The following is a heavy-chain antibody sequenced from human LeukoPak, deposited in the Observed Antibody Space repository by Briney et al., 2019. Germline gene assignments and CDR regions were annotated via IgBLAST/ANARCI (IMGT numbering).Heavy chain of an antibody. D-gene: IGHD4-17*01. CDR3: TIRLTTVTTYGDY. CDR2: IKSKTDGGTT. Sequence: GGSLRLSCAASGFTFSNAWMSWVRQAPGKGLEWVGRIKSKTDGGTTDYAAPVKGRFTISRDDSKNTLYLQMNSLKTEDTAVYYCTIRLTTVTTYGDYWGQGTLVTVSS. CDR1: GFTFSNAW. J-gene: IGHJ4*02. V-gene: IGHV3-15*01.